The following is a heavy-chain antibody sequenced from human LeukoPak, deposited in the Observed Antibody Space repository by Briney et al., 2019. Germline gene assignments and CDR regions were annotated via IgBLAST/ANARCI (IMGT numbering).Heavy chain of an antibody. CDR1: GYTFTSYG. CDR2: ISAYNGNT. J-gene: IGHJ4*02. CDR3: ARSPSPALFWSGYYRSGLDYFDY. Sequence: ASVKVSCKASGYTFTSYGISWVRQAPGQGLEWMGWISAYNGNTNYAQKLQGRVTMTTDTSTSTAYMELRSLRSDDTAVYYCARSPSPALFWSGYYRSGLDYFDYWGQGTLVTVSS. D-gene: IGHD3-3*01. V-gene: IGHV1-18*01.